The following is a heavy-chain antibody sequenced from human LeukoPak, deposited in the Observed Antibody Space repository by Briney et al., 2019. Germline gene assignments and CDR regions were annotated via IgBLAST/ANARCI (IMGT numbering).Heavy chain of an antibody. V-gene: IGHV3-33*01. CDR2: IWYDGSNK. CDR1: GFTFSSYG. Sequence: GRSLRLSCAASGFTFSSYGMHWVRQAPGKGLEWVAVIWYDGSNKYYADSVKGRFTISRDNSKNTLYLQMNSLRAGDTAVYYCARDRRPDIVVVPAARGHNWFDPWGQGTLVTVSS. CDR3: ARDRRPDIVVVPAARGHNWFDP. D-gene: IGHD2-2*01. J-gene: IGHJ5*02.